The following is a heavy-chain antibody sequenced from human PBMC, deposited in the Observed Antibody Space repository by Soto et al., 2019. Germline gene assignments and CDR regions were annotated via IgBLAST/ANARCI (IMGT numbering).Heavy chain of an antibody. CDR1: GGSFSGYY. CDR3: ARVPSRSRIAARLNWFDP. V-gene: IGHV4-34*01. CDR2: INHSGST. Sequence: SETLSLTCAVYGGSFSGYYWSWIRQPPGKGLEWIGEINHSGSTNYNPSLKSRVTISVDTSKNQFSLKLSSVNAADTAVYYCARVPSRSRIAARLNWFDPWGQGTLVTVS. J-gene: IGHJ5*02. D-gene: IGHD6-6*01.